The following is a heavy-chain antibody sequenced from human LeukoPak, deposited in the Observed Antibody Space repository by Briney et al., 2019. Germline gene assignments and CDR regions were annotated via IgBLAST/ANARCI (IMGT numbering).Heavy chain of an antibody. CDR3: ARGAGYNYPYYFDY. J-gene: IGHJ4*02. CDR1: GFTFSSNY. D-gene: IGHD5-24*01. Sequence: GGSLRLSCAASGFTFSSNYMNWVRQAPGRGLEWVSVIYGGGNIYYADSVKGRFTISRDNSKNTLYLQMNSLRAEDTAVYYCARGAGYNYPYYFDYWGQGTLVTVSS. V-gene: IGHV3-53*01. CDR2: IYGGGNI.